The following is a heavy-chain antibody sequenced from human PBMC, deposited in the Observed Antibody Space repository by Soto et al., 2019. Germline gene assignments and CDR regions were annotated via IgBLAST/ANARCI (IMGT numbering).Heavy chain of an antibody. CDR3: ARVSTGSSSGLSYYYYMDG. CDR1: GGSISSYY. D-gene: IGHD6-6*01. J-gene: IGHJ6*03. V-gene: IGHV4-59*01. Sequence: QVQLQESGPGLVKPSETLSLTCTVSGGSISSYYWSWIRQPPGKGLEWIGYIYYSGSTNYNPSLKSRVTISVDTSKNQFSLKLSSVTAADTAVYYCARVSTGSSSGLSYYYYMDGWGKGTTVTVSS. CDR2: IYYSGST.